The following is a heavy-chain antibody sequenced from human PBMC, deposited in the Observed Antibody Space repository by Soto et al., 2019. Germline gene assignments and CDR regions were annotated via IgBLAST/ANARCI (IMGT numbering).Heavy chain of an antibody. D-gene: IGHD3-9*01. Sequence: QVQLVESGGGVVQPGRSLRLSCAASGFTFSSYGMHWVRQAPGKGLEWVAVISYDGSNKYYADSVKGRFTISRANSKNTLYLQMNSLRAEDTAVYYCARTGDILFPPDYWGQGTLVTVSS. V-gene: IGHV3-30*03. CDR3: ARTGDILFPPDY. CDR1: GFTFSSYG. CDR2: ISYDGSNK. J-gene: IGHJ4*02.